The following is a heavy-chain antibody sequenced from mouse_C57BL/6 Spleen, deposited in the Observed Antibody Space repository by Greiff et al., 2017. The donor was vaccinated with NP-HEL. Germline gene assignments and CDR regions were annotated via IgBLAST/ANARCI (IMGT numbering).Heavy chain of an antibody. V-gene: IGHV5-6*01. J-gene: IGHJ3*01. Sequence: EVMLVESGGDLVKPGGSLKLSCAASGFTFSSYGMSWVRQTPDKRLEWVATISSGGSYTYYPDSVKGRFTISRDNAKNTLYLQMSSLKSEDTAMYYCARHTPNYGTPLGYWGQGTLVTVSA. D-gene: IGHD1-1*01. CDR2: ISSGGSYT. CDR3: ARHTPNYGTPLGY. CDR1: GFTFSSYG.